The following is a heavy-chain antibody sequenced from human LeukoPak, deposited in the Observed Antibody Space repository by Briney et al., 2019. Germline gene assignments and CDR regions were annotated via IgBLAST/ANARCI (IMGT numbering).Heavy chain of an antibody. CDR3: ARARVEWELLLDY. Sequence: ASVKVSCKASGYTFTGYHMHWVRQAPGQGLEWMGWINPNSGGTNYAQKFQGRVTMTRDTSISTAYMELSRLRSDDTAVYYCARARVEWELLLDYWGQGTLVTVSS. CDR2: INPNSGGT. V-gene: IGHV1-2*02. CDR1: GYTFTGYH. J-gene: IGHJ4*02. D-gene: IGHD1-26*01.